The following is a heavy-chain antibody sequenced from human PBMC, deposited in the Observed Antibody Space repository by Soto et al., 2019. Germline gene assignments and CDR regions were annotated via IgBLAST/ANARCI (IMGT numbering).Heavy chain of an antibody. J-gene: IGHJ4*03. CDR2: IYSSGST. CDR3: ARLAKDYGDYSFDY. D-gene: IGHD4-17*01. Sequence: QVQLQESGPGLVKPSETLSLTCTVSGGSISSYYWSWIRQPAGKGLEWIGRIYSSGSTNYNPSLKSRVTMSLDTSKNQFSLRLSSVTAADTAVYYCARLAKDYGDYSFDYWGQGTTVTVSS. V-gene: IGHV4-4*07. CDR1: GGSISSYY.